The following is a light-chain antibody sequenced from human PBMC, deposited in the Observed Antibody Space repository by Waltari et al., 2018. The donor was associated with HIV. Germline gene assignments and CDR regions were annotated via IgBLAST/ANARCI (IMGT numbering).Light chain of an antibody. CDR1: QSIGNH. V-gene: IGKV1-39*01. Sequence: DIQMTQSPSSLSASVGDRVTITCRASQSIGNHLNWYQQKAGKSPSGVPSRFMASGTGTVFTLTINNLQPEDSATYYCQQSYSTPITFGQGTRLEIK. J-gene: IGKJ5*01. CDR3: QQSYSTPIT.